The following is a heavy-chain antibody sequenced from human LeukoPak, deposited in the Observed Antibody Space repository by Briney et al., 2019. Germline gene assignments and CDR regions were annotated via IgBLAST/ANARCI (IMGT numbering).Heavy chain of an antibody. J-gene: IGHJ6*02. Sequence: SETLSLTCAVYGGSFSGYYWSWIRQPPGKGLEWIGEINHSGSTNYNPSLKSRVTISVDTSKNQFSLKLSSVTAADTAVYYCARLGGSGSYYKYYYYGMDVWGQGTTVTVSS. V-gene: IGHV4-34*01. CDR2: INHSGST. CDR1: GGSFSGYY. CDR3: ARLGGSGSYYKYYYYGMDV. D-gene: IGHD3-10*01.